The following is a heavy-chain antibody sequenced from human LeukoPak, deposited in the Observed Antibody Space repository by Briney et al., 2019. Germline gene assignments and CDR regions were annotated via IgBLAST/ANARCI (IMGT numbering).Heavy chain of an antibody. D-gene: IGHD5-24*01. CDR2: IKQDGSKK. V-gene: IGHV3-7*04. Sequence: GGSLRLSCAASGFTFNYAWMSWVRQVPGKGLEWVANIKQDGSKKSYVDSVKGRFTISRDNAKNSLYLQMNSLRAEDTAIYYCTRVGYIDEGIDYWGQGTLVTVSS. CDR3: TRVGYIDEGIDY. J-gene: IGHJ4*02. CDR1: GFTFNYAW.